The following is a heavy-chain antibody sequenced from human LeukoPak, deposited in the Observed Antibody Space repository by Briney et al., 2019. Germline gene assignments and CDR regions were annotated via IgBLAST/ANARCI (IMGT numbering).Heavy chain of an antibody. CDR1: GFTFSSYA. Sequence: GGSLRLSCAASGFTFSSYAMHWVRQAPGKGLEWVAVISYDGSNKYYADSVKGRFTISRDNSKNTLYLQINSLRAEDTAVYYCARSRYYGSGSYYFDYWGQGTLVTVSS. CDR3: ARSRYYGSGSYYFDY. CDR2: ISYDGSNK. J-gene: IGHJ4*02. D-gene: IGHD3-10*01. V-gene: IGHV3-30*04.